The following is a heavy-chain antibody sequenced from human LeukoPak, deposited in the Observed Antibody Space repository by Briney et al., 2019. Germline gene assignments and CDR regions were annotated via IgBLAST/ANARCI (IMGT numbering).Heavy chain of an antibody. Sequence: APVKVSCTASGYTLISYAISWVRQAPGQGLEWMGWITAYNGYTTYAQKLQGRVTMTTDTSTNTAYMELRSLKSDDTAVYYCARGDCSGGSCYLPEYLQHWGQGTLVTVSS. J-gene: IGHJ1*01. CDR2: ITAYNGYT. V-gene: IGHV1-18*01. D-gene: IGHD2-15*01. CDR1: GYTLISYA. CDR3: ARGDCSGGSCYLPEYLQH.